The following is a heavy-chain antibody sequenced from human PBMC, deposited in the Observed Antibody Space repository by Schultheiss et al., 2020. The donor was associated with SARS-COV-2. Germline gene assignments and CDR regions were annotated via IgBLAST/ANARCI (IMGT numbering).Heavy chain of an antibody. Sequence: SETLSLTCTVSGGSISSYYWSWIRQPPGKGLEWIGYIYYSGSTNYNPSLKSRVTISVDTSKNQFSLKLSSVTAADTAVYYCASTKKEAAYYYYYYGMDVWGQGTTVTVSS. CDR1: GGSISSYY. CDR2: IYYSGST. D-gene: IGHD2-15*01. V-gene: IGHV4-59*08. J-gene: IGHJ6*02. CDR3: ASTKKEAAYYYYYYGMDV.